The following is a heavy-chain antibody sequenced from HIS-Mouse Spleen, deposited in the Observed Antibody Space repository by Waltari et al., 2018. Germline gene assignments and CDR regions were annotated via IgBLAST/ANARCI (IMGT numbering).Heavy chain of an antibody. D-gene: IGHD6-13*01. CDR1: GGSISSSSYY. CDR3: AREIPYSSSWYDWYFDL. V-gene: IGHV4-39*07. CDR2: SYYSGRN. Sequence: QLQLQESGPGLVKPSETLSLTCTVSGGSISSSSYYWGWFRQPPGKGLEWIGSSYYSGRNDHHPYLKSRVTISVDTSKNQFALKLSSVTAADTAVYYCAREIPYSSSWYDWYFDLWGRGTLVTVSS. J-gene: IGHJ2*01.